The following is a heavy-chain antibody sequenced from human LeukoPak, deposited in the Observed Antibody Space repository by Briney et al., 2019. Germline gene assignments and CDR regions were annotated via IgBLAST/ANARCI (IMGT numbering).Heavy chain of an antibody. Sequence: SETLSLTCTVSGDFIRSRSYYWGWIRQSPGKGLEWIVSIYYSGSTYYNPSLKSRVTISVDTSKNQFSLKLSYVTAADTAVYYCARHGDYDSSGYYYIRVYYFDYWGQGTLVTVSS. CDR1: GDFIRSRSYY. J-gene: IGHJ4*02. CDR2: IYYSGST. D-gene: IGHD3-22*01. CDR3: ARHGDYDSSGYYYIRVYYFDY. V-gene: IGHV4-39*01.